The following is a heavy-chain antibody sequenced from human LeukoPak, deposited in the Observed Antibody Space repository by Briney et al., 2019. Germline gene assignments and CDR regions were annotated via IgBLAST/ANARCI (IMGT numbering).Heavy chain of an antibody. Sequence: ASVKVSCKASGYTFTSYGISWVRQAPGQGLKWMGWISAYNGNTNYAQKLQGRVTMTTDTSTSTAYMELRSLRSDDTAVYYCARDRTPTKICSSTSCLPGYWGQGTLVTVSS. J-gene: IGHJ4*02. CDR3: ARDRTPTKICSSTSCLPGY. V-gene: IGHV1-18*01. D-gene: IGHD2-2*01. CDR1: GYTFTSYG. CDR2: ISAYNGNT.